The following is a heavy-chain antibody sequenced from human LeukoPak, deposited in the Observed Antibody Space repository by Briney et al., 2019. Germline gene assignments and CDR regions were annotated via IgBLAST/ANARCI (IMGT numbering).Heavy chain of an antibody. CDR3: AKGGYYERPWYFDY. Sequence: PGGSLRLSCAASGFTFSSYGIHWVRQAPGKGLEWVAVISFDGTNKFYADSVKGRFTISRDNSKNALYLQMNSLRAEDTAVYYCAKGGYYERPWYFDYWGQGTLVTVSS. J-gene: IGHJ4*02. CDR2: ISFDGTNK. V-gene: IGHV3-30*18. CDR1: GFTFSSYG. D-gene: IGHD3-22*01.